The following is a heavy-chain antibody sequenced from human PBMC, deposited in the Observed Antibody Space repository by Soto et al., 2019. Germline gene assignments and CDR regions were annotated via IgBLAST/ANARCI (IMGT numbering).Heavy chain of an antibody. CDR3: ANVDPYGSESLGIFVP. D-gene: IGHD3-10*01. Sequence: GGCLRLSCVDSFFTLSSYVMRWVRHGPGKGLEWVSTISETGRSTYYADSVKGRFTISRDNAKNTLYLEMSSLRGDDTAVYYCANVDPYGSESLGIFVPLCEGTLVTVST. CDR1: FFTLSSYV. J-gene: IGHJ5*01. V-gene: IGHV3-23*01. CDR2: ISETGRST.